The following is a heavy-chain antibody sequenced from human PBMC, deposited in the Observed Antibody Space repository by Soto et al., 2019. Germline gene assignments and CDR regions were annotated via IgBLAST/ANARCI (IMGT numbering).Heavy chain of an antibody. CDR1: GYTFTNYG. CDR3: ARGVGSGSYYNQDNWFDP. Sequence: QVQLVQSGAEVKKPGASVKVSCKASGYTFTNYGISWVRQAPGQGLEWMGWISAYNGNTKYAQKLQGRVTMTTDTXTXTAXRELRSLRSDDTAVYYCARGVGSGSYYNQDNWFDPWGQGTLVTVSS. V-gene: IGHV1-18*01. J-gene: IGHJ5*02. CDR2: ISAYNGNT. D-gene: IGHD3-10*01.